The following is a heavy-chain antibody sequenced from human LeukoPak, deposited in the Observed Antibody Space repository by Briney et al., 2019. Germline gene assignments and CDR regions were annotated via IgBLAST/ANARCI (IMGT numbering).Heavy chain of an antibody. CDR3: ARVVRVCATNCYGGPDALDI. CDR1: SGSISSSGYY. D-gene: IGHD2-2*01. Sequence: ASETLSLTCTVSSGSISSSGYYWGWVRQSPGKGLEWIGTVYYSGPTFYNPSLKSRVTVSVDTSKNQFSLKLSSVSAADTAVYYCARVVRVCATNCYGGPDALDIWGQGTMVTVSS. V-gene: IGHV4-39*07. CDR2: VYYSGPT. J-gene: IGHJ3*02.